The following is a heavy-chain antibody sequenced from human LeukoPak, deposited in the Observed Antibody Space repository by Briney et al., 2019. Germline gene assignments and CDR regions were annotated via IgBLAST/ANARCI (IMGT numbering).Heavy chain of an antibody. CDR2: IYDSGST. CDR3: ASRYDYSNYIDY. CDR1: GGSIRSSYYY. V-gene: IGHV4-39*01. D-gene: IGHD4-11*01. Sequence: SETLSLTCTVSGGSIRSSYYYWGWIRQPPGKGLEWIGSIYDSGSTYYNPSLKSRVTISVDTSKNQFSLKLNSVTAADTAVYYCASRYDYSNYIDYWGQGTLVTVSS. J-gene: IGHJ4*02.